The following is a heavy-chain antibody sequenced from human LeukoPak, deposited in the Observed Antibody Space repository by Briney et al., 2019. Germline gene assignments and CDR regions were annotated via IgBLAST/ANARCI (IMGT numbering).Heavy chain of an antibody. V-gene: IGHV4-4*07. CDR3: ARDSSWSYFDY. Sequence: SETLSLTCPVSGGSISSYYWSWIRQPAGKGLEWIGRVYTSGSTNYNPSLKSRVTVSVDTSKNQFSLKLTSVTAADTAMYYCARDSSWSYFDYWGQGTLVTVSS. CDR1: GGSISSYY. J-gene: IGHJ4*02. D-gene: IGHD6-13*01. CDR2: VYTSGST.